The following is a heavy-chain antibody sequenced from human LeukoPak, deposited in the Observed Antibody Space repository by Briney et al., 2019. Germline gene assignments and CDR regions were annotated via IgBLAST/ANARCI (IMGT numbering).Heavy chain of an antibody. V-gene: IGHV3-7*01. CDR2: IKKDGSEK. J-gene: IGHJ4*02. Sequence: PGGCLRLSCAASGFTFSSYWRSWVRQAPGKGLEWVANIKKDGSEKYYVDSVKGRFTISRDNAKNSLYLQMNSLRAEDTAVYCCARGHYEYYYDSSGYYSGNDYWGQGTLVTVSS. D-gene: IGHD3-22*01. CDR3: ARGHYEYYYDSSGYYSGNDY. CDR1: GFTFSSYW.